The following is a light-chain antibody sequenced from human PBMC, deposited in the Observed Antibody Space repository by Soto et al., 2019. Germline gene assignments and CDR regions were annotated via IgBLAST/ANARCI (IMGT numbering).Light chain of an antibody. CDR3: CLYIGANTYV. CDR2: EGH. Sequence: QSALGHSASVSWSPGQAITISCTGTSGFVGSFSLVSWYQQHPGKAPKVMISEGHRRPSGVPDRFSGSTSVNSASLTISGLQADEEADYYCCLYIGANTYVFGTGTKVTVL. V-gene: IGLV2-23*01. J-gene: IGLJ1*01. CDR1: SGFVGSFSL.